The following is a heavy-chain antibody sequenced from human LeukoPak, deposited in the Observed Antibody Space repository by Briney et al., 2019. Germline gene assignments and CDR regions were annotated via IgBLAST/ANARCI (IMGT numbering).Heavy chain of an antibody. Sequence: GGSLRLSCAASGFTFSDYYMSWIRQAPGKGLEWVSYISSSGSTIYYADSVKGRFTISRDNAKNSLYLQMNSLRAEDTAVYYCAREYYYGSGSYSDAFDIWGQGTMVTVSS. V-gene: IGHV3-11*01. CDR1: GFTFSDYY. J-gene: IGHJ3*02. D-gene: IGHD3-10*01. CDR3: AREYYYGSGSYSDAFDI. CDR2: ISSSGSTI.